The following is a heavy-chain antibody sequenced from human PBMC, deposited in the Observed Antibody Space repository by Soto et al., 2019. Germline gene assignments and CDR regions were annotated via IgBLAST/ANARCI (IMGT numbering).Heavy chain of an antibody. J-gene: IGHJ6*02. CDR2: MNPNSGNT. CDR1: GYTFTSYD. CDR3: ASETTSCGMDD. D-gene: IGHD1-1*01. Sequence: QVQLVQSGAEVKKPGASVKVSCKASGYTFTSYDINWVRQATGQGIEWMGWMNPNSGNTGYAQKFQGRVTMSRNTTISAEYMELSSLRCEDTAVYYWASETTSCGMDDWGQGTTVTVSS. V-gene: IGHV1-8*01.